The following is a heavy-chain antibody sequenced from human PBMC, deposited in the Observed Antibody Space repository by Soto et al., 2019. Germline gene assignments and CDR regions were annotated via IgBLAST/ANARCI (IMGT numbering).Heavy chain of an antibody. CDR1: GYTFTGYY. D-gene: IGHD2-2*01. CDR2: INPNSGGT. V-gene: IGHV1-2*04. Sequence: GASVKVSCKASGYTFTGYYMHWVRQAPGQGLEWMGWINPNSGGTNYAQKFQGWVTMTRDTSISTAYMELSRLRSDDTAVYYCAREAVGYCSSTSCKAHFDYWGQGTLVTVSS. J-gene: IGHJ4*02. CDR3: AREAVGYCSSTSCKAHFDY.